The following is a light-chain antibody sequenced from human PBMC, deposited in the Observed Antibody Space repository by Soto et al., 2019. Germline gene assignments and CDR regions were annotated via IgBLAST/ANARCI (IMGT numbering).Light chain of an antibody. V-gene: IGKV1-9*01. CDR3: QQLNTYPVT. CDR2: AAS. Sequence: IQLTQSPSSLSASVGDSVTITCRASQGISRYLAWYQQKAGRAPKLLISAASTLQSGVPSRFSGSGFGTDFTLTISSLQPEDFATYYCQQLNTYPVTFGGGTKVDVK. CDR1: QGISRY. J-gene: IGKJ4*01.